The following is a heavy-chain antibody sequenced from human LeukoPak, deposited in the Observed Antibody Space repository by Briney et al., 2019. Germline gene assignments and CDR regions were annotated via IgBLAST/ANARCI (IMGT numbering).Heavy chain of an antibody. V-gene: IGHV4-59*08. CDR3: AQYDGYIDAFDI. CDR2: IYYSGST. J-gene: IGHJ3*02. Sequence: SETLSLTCAVSGGSTSSYYWSWIRQPPGKGLEWIGYIYYSGSTNYNPSLKSRVTISVDTSKNQFSLKLSSVTAADTAVYYCAQYDGYIDAFDIWGQGTMVTVSS. D-gene: IGHD5-12*01. CDR1: GGSTSSYY.